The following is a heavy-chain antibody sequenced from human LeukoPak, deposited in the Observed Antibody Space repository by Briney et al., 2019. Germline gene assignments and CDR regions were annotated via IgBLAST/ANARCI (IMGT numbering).Heavy chain of an antibody. Sequence: SETLSLTCTVSGGSVSSGSYYWSWIRQPPGKGLEWIGYIYYSGSTNYNPSLKSRVTISADTSKNQFSLKLSSVTAADTAVYYGARAPSTYFYGLGTYSNYFDYWGQGTLVTVSS. V-gene: IGHV4-61*01. D-gene: IGHD3-10*01. J-gene: IGHJ4*02. CDR1: GGSVSSGSYY. CDR2: IYYSGST. CDR3: ARAPSTYFYGLGTYSNYFDY.